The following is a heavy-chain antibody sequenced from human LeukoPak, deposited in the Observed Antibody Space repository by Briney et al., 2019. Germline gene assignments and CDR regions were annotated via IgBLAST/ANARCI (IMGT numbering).Heavy chain of an antibody. D-gene: IGHD2-2*01. CDR2: IRSKAYGGTT. CDR1: GFTFGDYA. CDR3: TRDIGYCSSTSCYGRWFDP. V-gene: IGHV3-49*03. J-gene: IGHJ5*02. Sequence: PGGSLRLSCTASGFTFGDYAMSWFRQAPGKGLEWVGLIRSKAYGGTTEYAASVKGRFTISRDDSKSIAYLQMNSLKTEDTAVYYCTRDIGYCSSTSCYGRWFDPWGQGTLVTVSS.